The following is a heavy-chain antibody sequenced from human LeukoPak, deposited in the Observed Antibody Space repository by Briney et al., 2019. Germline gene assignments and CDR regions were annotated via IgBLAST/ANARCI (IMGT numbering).Heavy chain of an antibody. CDR2: IYYSGST. J-gene: IGHJ4*02. V-gene: IGHV4-31*03. CDR3: AMGILRYFDWSQDY. Sequence: SETLSLTCTVSGGSISSGGYYWSWIRQHPGKGLEWIGYIYYSGSTYYNPSLKSRVTISVDTSKNQFSLKLSSVTAADTAVYYCAMGILRYFDWSQDYWGQGTLVTVSS. D-gene: IGHD3-9*01. CDR1: GGSISSGGYY.